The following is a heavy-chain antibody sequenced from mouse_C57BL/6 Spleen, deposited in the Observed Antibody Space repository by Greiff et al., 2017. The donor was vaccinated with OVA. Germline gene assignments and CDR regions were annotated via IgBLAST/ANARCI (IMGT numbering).Heavy chain of an antibody. J-gene: IGHJ3*01. CDR3: TTDGYYPFAY. CDR1: GFNIKDDY. CDR2: IDPENGDT. D-gene: IGHD2-3*01. Sequence: VHVKQSGAELVRPGASVKLSCTASGFNIKDDYMHWVKQRPEQGLEWIGWIDPENGDTEYASKFQGKATITADTSSNTAYLQLSSLTSEDTAVYYCTTDGYYPFAYWGQGTLVTVSA. V-gene: IGHV14-4*01.